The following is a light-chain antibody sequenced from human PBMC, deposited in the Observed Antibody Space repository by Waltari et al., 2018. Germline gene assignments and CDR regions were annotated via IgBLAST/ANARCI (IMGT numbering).Light chain of an antibody. J-gene: IGKJ4*01. Sequence: DIVLNQAPLSLYVTPGQPASISCKSSPSLRHSDGKTYLYWYQQKPGQPPQLLIYEVSSRFSGVPDRFTGSGSGTDFTLEISRVEAEDVGVYYCMQNIQLPPGLTFGGGTKVEIK. V-gene: IGKV2D-29*01. CDR1: PSLRHSDGKTY. CDR2: EVS. CDR3: MQNIQLPPGLT.